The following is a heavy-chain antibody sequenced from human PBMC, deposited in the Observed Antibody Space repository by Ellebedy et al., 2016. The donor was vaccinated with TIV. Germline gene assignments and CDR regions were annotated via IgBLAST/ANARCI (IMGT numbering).Heavy chain of an antibody. J-gene: IGHJ4*02. CDR1: GGSVSSDGFT. CDR2: SYDTENT. V-gene: IGHV4-30-2*01. Sequence: MPSGTLSLTCVASGGSVSSDGFTWSWKRRPPGKEREWIGKSYDTENTYYNPSLKSRVTISLDKSKNQFSLKLTSVTAADTAVYYCGRYYESTFCSFFDYWGQGTLVTVSS. CDR3: GRYYESTFCSFFDY. D-gene: IGHD3-16*01.